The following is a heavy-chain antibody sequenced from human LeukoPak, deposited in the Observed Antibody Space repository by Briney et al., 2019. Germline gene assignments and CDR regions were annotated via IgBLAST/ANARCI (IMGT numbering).Heavy chain of an antibody. Sequence: SETLSLTCTVSGGSISSGGYYWNWIRQPPGKGLEWIGYIYHSGSTYYNPSLKSRVTISVDRSKNQFSLKLSSVTAADTAVYYCGGAAQEGYFDYWGQGTLVTVSS. V-gene: IGHV4-30-2*01. CDR3: GGAAQEGYFDY. D-gene: IGHD6-6*01. J-gene: IGHJ4*02. CDR1: GGSISSGGYY. CDR2: IYHSGST.